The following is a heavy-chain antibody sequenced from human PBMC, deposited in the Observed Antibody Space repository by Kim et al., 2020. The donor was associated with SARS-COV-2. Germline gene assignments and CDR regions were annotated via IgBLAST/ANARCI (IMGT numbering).Heavy chain of an antibody. V-gene: IGHV3-23*01. CDR2: ISGSGGNT. D-gene: IGHD1-1*01. Sequence: GGSLRLSCAASGFIFRNYAMTWVRQAPGKGLEWVSIISGSGGNTYYADSVKGSFTISRDNSKNTLDLQMNSLRAEDTAVYSCARDVRGTRAFDVWGQGT. CDR3: ARDVRGTRAFDV. J-gene: IGHJ3*01. CDR1: GFIFRNYA.